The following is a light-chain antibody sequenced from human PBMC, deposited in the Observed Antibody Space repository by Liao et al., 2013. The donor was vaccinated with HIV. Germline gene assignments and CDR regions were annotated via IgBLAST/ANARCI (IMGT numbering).Light chain of an antibody. Sequence: SYELTQAPSVSVAPGKTAMITCGGDNIGGKSVHWYQQKAGRAPVLLISYDSDRPSGIPERFSGSNSGNTATLTITSVEAGDEADFYCQVWDSSTEHRVFGGGTKLTVL. CDR2: YDS. CDR1: NIGGKS. V-gene: IGLV3-21*04. J-gene: IGLJ3*02. CDR3: QVWDSSTEHRV.